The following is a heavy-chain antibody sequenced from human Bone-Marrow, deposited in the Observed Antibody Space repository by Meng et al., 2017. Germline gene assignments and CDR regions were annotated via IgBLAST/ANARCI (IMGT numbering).Heavy chain of an antibody. Sequence: QGQRVGCGGGLVKPGGSLRLSCAASGFTFSDYYMSWIRQAPGKGLEWVSYISSSGSTIYYADSVKGRFTISRDNAKNSLYLQMNSLKTEDTAVYYCTLTVTTQFDYWGQGTLVTVSS. D-gene: IGHD4-17*01. J-gene: IGHJ4*02. CDR3: TLTVTTQFDY. CDR2: ISSSGSTI. V-gene: IGHV3-11*01. CDR1: GFTFSDYY.